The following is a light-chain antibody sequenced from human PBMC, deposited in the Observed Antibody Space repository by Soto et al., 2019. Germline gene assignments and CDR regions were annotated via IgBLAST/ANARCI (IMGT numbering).Light chain of an antibody. J-gene: IGKJ1*01. CDR2: EAS. CDR3: QKYNRTPRT. CDR1: QDISDH. Sequence: DFQMTQSPSSLSASVGDRVTITCRASQDISDHLAWYQHKPGKVPKLLIYEASTLQSGVTSRFSGGGSGTDFTLTISSLQHEDVATYYCQKYNRTPRTFGQGTKVELK. V-gene: IGKV1-27*01.